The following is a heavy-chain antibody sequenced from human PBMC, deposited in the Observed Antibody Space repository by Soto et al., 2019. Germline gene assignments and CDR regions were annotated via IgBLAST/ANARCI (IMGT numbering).Heavy chain of an antibody. J-gene: IGHJ4*02. V-gene: IGHV4-61*01. D-gene: IGHD5-18*01. CDR3: ARDIRGFSRALDY. CDR1: GGSVYSDNYY. Sequence: SETLSLTCNVSGGSVYSDNYYWTWVRQPPGKGLEWIGNIHNSGTTNYNPSLQNRVSISIDTSKNQYSLKLTSVTAAVAALYYCARDIRGFSRALDYWGRGTPVTVSS. CDR2: IHNSGTT.